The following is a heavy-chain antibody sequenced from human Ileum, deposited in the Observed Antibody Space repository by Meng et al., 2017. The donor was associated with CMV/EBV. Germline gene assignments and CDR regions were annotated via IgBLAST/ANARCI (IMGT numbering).Heavy chain of an antibody. D-gene: IGHD5-18*01. CDR2: INTNTGNP. Sequence: QVQLVQSGSELKEPGASVKVSCKTSGYTFISYGINWVREAPGQRLEWMGWINTNTGNPTYAQDFTGRFVFSLDPSVSTAYLQISSLRAEDTAVYYCTRGAGAHTAKFDYWGQGTLVTVSS. CDR1: GYTFISYG. J-gene: IGHJ4*02. V-gene: IGHV7-4-1*02. CDR3: TRGAGAHTAKFDY.